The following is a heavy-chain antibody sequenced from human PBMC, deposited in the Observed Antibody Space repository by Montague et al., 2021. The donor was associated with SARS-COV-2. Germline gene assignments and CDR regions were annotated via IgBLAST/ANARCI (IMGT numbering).Heavy chain of an antibody. CDR3: AGDFDL. CDR1: GGSISTHY. V-gene: IGHV4-59*11. J-gene: IGHJ2*01. Sequence: SETLSLTCTVSGGSISTHYWSWIRQPPGKGLEWIGYIYNSGSTNYNPSLKNRVTISVDTSKNQFSLKLRSVTAADTAVYYCAGDFDLWGRGTLVTVSS. CDR2: IYNSGST.